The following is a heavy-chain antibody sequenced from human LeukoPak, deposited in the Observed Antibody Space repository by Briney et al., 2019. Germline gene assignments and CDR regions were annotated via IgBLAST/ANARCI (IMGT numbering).Heavy chain of an antibody. CDR2: INPSGGST. Sequence: ASVKVSCKASGYTFTGYYMHWVRQAPGQGLEWMGIINPSGGSTSCAQKFQGRVTMTRDTSTSTVYMELSSLRSEDTAVYYCAREFLLLGLSSWGQGTLVTVSS. V-gene: IGHV1-46*01. CDR3: AREFLLLGLSS. D-gene: IGHD2/OR15-2a*01. CDR1: GYTFTGYY. J-gene: IGHJ5*02.